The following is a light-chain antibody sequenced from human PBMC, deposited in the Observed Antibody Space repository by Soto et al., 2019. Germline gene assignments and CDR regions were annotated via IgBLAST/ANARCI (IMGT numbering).Light chain of an antibody. V-gene: IGLV3-21*04. CDR2: YDT. J-gene: IGLJ2*01. CDR3: QVWDSSSDHPVV. CDR1: NDIGPKS. Sequence: SYELTQPPSMSVAPGKTARITCGGNNDIGPKSVHWYQQKPTQAPVLVIYYDTDRPSGIPERFSGSNSGNTATLTISRVEAGDEADYYCQVWDSSSDHPVVFGGGTKLTVL.